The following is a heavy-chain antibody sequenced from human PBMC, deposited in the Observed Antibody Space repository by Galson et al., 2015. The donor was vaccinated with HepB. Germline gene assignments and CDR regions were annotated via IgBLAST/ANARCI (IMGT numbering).Heavy chain of an antibody. CDR2: IIPIFGTA. J-gene: IGHJ6*02. CDR1: GGTFSSYA. D-gene: IGHD3-9*01. V-gene: IGHV1-69*13. CDR3: ARDRPYDILTGTTHYYYYYGMDV. Sequence: SVKVSCKASGGTFSSYAISWVRQAPGQGLEWMGGIIPIFGTANYAQKFQGRVTVTADESTSTAYMELSSLRSEDTAVYYCARDRPYDILTGTTHYYYYYGMDVWGQGTTVTVSS.